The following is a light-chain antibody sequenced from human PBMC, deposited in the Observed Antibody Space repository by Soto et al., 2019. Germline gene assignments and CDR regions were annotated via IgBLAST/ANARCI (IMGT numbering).Light chain of an antibody. J-gene: IGLJ3*02. CDR2: EVS. Sequence: QSVLTQPASVSGSPGQSITISCTGTSNDVGGYNYVSWYQQHPGKGPKVMIYEVSNRPSGVPDRFSGSKSGTSASLAISGLRSEDEADYYCAAWDDSLSAWVFGGGTKVTVL. V-gene: IGLV2-14*01. CDR1: SNDVGGYNY. CDR3: AAWDDSLSAWV.